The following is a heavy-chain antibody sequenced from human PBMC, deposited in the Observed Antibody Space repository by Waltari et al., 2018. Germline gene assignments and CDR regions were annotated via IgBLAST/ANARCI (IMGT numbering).Heavy chain of an antibody. CDR2: VHGSGRT. V-gene: IGHV4-4*02. D-gene: IGHD2-15*01. CDR1: GDSVTSPYL. J-gene: IGHJ4*02. Sequence: QLQLQESGPGLVNPSGTLSLSCAVSGDSVTSPYLWNWVRQSPQRGLGWLGQVHGSGRTNYSPSFASRITVSIDTSNNQFSLKLTAATAADTAVYYCARDRGRGLYLDTWGPGTLVTVSP. CDR3: ARDRGRGLYLDT.